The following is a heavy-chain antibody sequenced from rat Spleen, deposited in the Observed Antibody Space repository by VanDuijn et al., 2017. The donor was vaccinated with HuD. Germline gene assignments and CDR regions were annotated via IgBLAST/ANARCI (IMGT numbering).Heavy chain of an antibody. J-gene: IGHJ1*01. Sequence: EVKLVESGGGLAQPGRSLKLSCAASGFNFKNDWMGWVRQAPGKGLEWIGEINKDSSTINYIPSLKDNITITKYNAQNNQYLQMSKLGSEYTAIYYCVREEVGVRDWGPGTMVTVSS. CDR2: INKDSSTI. V-gene: IGHV4-2*01. CDR3: VREEVGVRD. CDR1: GFNFKNDW. D-gene: IGHD4-3*01.